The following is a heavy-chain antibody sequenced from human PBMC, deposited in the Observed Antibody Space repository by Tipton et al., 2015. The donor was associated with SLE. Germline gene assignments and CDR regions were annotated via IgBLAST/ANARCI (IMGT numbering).Heavy chain of an antibody. Sequence: SLRLSCAASGFTFSTYWMSWVRQAPGKGLEWVANIKQDGSEKYYVDSVKGRFTISRDSAKNSLYLQMNSLRAEDTAVYYCARDKVVRGIIPYYMDVWGKGTTVTVSS. CDR3: ARDKVVRGIIPYYMDV. V-gene: IGHV3-7*03. J-gene: IGHJ6*03. CDR2: IKQDGSEK. D-gene: IGHD3-10*01. CDR1: GFTFSTYW.